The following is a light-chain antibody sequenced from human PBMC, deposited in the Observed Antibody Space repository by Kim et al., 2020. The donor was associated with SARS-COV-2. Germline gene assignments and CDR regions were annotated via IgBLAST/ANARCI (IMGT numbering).Light chain of an antibody. Sequence: AMVGDRVTITCRASQSMSDWLAWYQHKPGKAPNLLIYKASNLQTGVPSRISGSGSGTEFTLTISSLQSDDLATYYCQQYNSYPWTFGQGTKVDIK. V-gene: IGKV1-5*03. CDR2: KAS. J-gene: IGKJ1*01. CDR3: QQYNSYPWT. CDR1: QSMSDW.